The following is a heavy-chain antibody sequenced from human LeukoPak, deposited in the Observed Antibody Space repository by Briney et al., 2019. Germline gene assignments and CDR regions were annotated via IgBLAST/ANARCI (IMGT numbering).Heavy chain of an antibody. V-gene: IGHV1-2*02. J-gene: IGHJ3*02. CDR3: ARDWWELRLTKVDAFDI. D-gene: IGHD1-26*01. CDR1: GYTFTANY. Sequence: ASVKVSCKTSGYTFTANYMQWVRQAPGQGLEWMGWINPNSGATKYAQKFQGRVTMTRDTSISTAYMELSRLRSDDTAVYYCARDWWELRLTKVDAFDIWGQGTMVTVSS. CDR2: INPNSGAT.